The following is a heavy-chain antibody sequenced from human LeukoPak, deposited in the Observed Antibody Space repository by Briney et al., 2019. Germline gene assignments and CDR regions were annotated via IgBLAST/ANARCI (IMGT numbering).Heavy chain of an antibody. CDR1: GGSISSGSYY. V-gene: IGHV4-61*02. CDR3: ARERFGELSY. CDR2: IYTSGST. Sequence: SETLSLTCTASGGSISSGSYYWSWIRQPAGKGLEWIGRIYTSGSTNYNPSLKSRVTISVDTSKNQFSLKLSSVTAADTAVYYCARERFGELSYWGQGTLVTVSS. J-gene: IGHJ4*02. D-gene: IGHD3-10*01.